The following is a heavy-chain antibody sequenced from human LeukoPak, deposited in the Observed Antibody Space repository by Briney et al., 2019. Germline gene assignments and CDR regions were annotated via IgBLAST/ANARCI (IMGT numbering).Heavy chain of an antibody. CDR1: GFTFSDYY. J-gene: IGHJ4*02. V-gene: IGHV3-11*01. CDR2: ISSSGSTI. CDR3: ASRYGSGSYYPFDY. D-gene: IGHD3-10*01. Sequence: KPGGSLRLSCAASGFTFSDYYMSWIRQAPGKGLEWVSYISSSGSTIYYADSVKGRFTISRDNAKNSLYLQMNRLRAEDTAVYYCASRYGSGSYYPFDYWGQGTLVTVSS.